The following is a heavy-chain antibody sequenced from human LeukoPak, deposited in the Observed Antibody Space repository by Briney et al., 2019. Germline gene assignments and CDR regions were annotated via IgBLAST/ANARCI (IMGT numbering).Heavy chain of an antibody. CDR1: GYTFTSYG. D-gene: IGHD3-22*01. V-gene: IGHV1-18*01. CDR3: ARDPAVYYYDSSGSSFDY. CDR2: ISAYNGNT. J-gene: IGHJ4*02. Sequence: GASVKVSCKASGYTFTSYGISGVRQAPGQGLEWMRWISAYNGNTNYAQKLQGRVTMTTDTSTSTAYMELRSLRSDDTAVYYCARDPAVYYYDSSGSSFDYWGQGTLVTVSS.